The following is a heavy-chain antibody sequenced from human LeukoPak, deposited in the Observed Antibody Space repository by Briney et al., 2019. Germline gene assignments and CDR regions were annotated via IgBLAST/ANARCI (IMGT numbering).Heavy chain of an antibody. J-gene: IGHJ4*02. D-gene: IGHD3-10*01. CDR2: ISAYNGNT. CDR3: AIVRGYGSGSYYTAKGDY. V-gene: IGHV1-18*01. CDR1: GYTFTSYG. Sequence: ASVKVSCKASGYTFTSYGISWVRQAPGQGLEWMGWISAYNGNTNYAQKLQGRVTMTTDTSTSTAYMELRSLRYDDTAVYYCAIVRGYGSGSYYTAKGDYWGQGTLVTVSS.